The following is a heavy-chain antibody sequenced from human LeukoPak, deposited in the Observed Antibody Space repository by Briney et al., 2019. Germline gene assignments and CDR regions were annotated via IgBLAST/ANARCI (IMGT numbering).Heavy chain of an antibody. J-gene: IGHJ4*02. CDR3: ARAGESGPTSFDY. CDR2: INPNSGGT. CDR1: GYTFTDYY. D-gene: IGHD1-14*01. Sequence: ASVKVSCKASGYTFTDYYMHWVRQAPGQGLEWMGWINPNSGGTNYAQKFQGRVTMTRDTSISTAYMELSRLRSDDTAVYYCARAGESGPTSFDYWGQGTLVTVSS. V-gene: IGHV1-2*02.